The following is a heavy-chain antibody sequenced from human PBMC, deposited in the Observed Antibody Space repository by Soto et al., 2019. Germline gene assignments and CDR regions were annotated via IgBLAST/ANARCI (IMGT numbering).Heavy chain of an antibody. CDR2: IYHNGSP. V-gene: IGHV4-30-2*01. CDR3: ARVPDV. J-gene: IGHJ6*02. Sequence: SETLYLTCAVSGGSMSSGGYSWSWIRQPPGKGLEWIGYIYHNGSPYYNPSLKSRVTISVDRSKNQFSLKLSSVTAADTAVYYCARVPDVWGQGTTVTV. CDR1: GGSMSSGGYS.